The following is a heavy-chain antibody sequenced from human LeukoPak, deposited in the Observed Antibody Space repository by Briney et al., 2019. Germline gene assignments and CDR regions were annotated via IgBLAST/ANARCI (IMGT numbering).Heavy chain of an antibody. J-gene: IGHJ6*03. CDR1: GYTFTGHY. CDR3: ARVGYSSSWYGRWYYYYYMDV. V-gene: IGHV1-2*02. CDR2: INPNSGGT. D-gene: IGHD6-13*01. Sequence: GASVKVSCKASGYTFTGHYMHWVRQAPGQGLEWMGWINPNSGGTNYAQKFQGRVTMTRDTSISTACMELSRLRSDDTAVYYCARVGYSSSWYGRWYYYYYMDVWGKGTTVTVSS.